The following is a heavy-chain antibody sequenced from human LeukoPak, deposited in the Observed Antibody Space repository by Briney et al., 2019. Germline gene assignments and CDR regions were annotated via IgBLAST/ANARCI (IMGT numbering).Heavy chain of an antibody. Sequence: HGESLKISCKGSGYSFTSYWIGWVRQMPGKGLEWMGIIYPGDSDTRYSPSFQGQVTISADKSISTAYLQWSSLKDSDTAMYYCATTPNDYGDYAGESDAFDIWGQGTMVTVSS. J-gene: IGHJ3*02. CDR3: ATTPNDYGDYAGESDAFDI. CDR2: IYPGDSDT. V-gene: IGHV5-51*01. D-gene: IGHD4-17*01. CDR1: GYSFTSYW.